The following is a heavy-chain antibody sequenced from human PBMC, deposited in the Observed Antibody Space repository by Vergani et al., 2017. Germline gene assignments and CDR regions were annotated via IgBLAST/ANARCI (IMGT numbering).Heavy chain of an antibody. CDR2: SSWNSGSI. Sequence: EVQLVESGGGLVQPGRSLRLSCAASGFTFDDYAMHWVRQAPGKGLEWVSGSSWNSGSIGYADSVKGRLTISRDNAKNSLYLQMNSLRAEDTALYYCAKSTTAMGNFDYWGQGTLVTVSS. V-gene: IGHV3-9*01. CDR1: GFTFDDYA. CDR3: AKSTTAMGNFDY. D-gene: IGHD5-18*01. J-gene: IGHJ4*02.